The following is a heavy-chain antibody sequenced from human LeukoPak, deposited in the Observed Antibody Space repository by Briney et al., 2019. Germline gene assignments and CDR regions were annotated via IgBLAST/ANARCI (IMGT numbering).Heavy chain of an antibody. CDR2: IKSKTDGGTT. J-gene: IGHJ4*02. D-gene: IGHD1-26*01. CDR3: PTPPTDRLSGSYTDS. CDR1: GFTFSNAW. V-gene: IGHV3-15*01. Sequence: GGSLRLSCAASGFTFSNAWMSWVRQAPGKGLEWVGRIKSKTDGGTTDYAAPVKGRFTISRDDSKNTLYLQMNSLKTEGTAVYYCPTPPTDRLSGSYTDSWGQGPLVTVSS.